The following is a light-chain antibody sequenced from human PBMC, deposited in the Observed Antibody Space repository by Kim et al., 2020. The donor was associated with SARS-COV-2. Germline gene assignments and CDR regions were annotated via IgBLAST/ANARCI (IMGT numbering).Light chain of an antibody. CDR2: DVS. Sequence: GQSITFSCTGSSSDIGNSIHVSWYRQDPGKAPKLMIYDVSERPSGVTDRFSGSKSGNTASLTISGLQAEDEADYYCSSYTTSTTWVFGGGTQLTVL. J-gene: IGLJ3*02. V-gene: IGLV2-14*04. CDR1: SSDIGNSIH. CDR3: SSYTTSTTWV.